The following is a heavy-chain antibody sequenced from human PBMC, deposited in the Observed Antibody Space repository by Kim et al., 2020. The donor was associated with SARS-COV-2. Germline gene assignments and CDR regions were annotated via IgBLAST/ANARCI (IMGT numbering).Heavy chain of an antibody. CDR1: GYTFTGYY. Sequence: ASVKVSCKASGYTFTGYYMHWVRQAPGQGLEWMGWINPNSGGTNYAQKFQGRVTMTRDTSISTAYMELSRLRSDDTAVYYCARLPRTRITMVRGVIPWFDPGGQGTLVTVAS. V-gene: IGHV1-2*02. CDR2: INPNSGGT. J-gene: IGHJ5*02. CDR3: ARLPRTRITMVRGVIPWFDP. D-gene: IGHD3-10*01.